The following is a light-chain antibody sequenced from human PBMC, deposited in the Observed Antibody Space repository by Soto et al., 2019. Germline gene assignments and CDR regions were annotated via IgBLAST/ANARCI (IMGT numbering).Light chain of an antibody. CDR1: QSVSSSY. J-gene: IGKJ1*01. CDR2: GAS. V-gene: IGKV3-20*01. Sequence: EIVLTQSPGTLSLSPGERATLSCRASQSVSSSYLAWYQQKPGQAPRLLIYGASIRATGIPDRFSGSGSGTYFTFTISRLEPEDFAVYYCHQYASSPRTFGQGTKVDIK. CDR3: HQYASSPRT.